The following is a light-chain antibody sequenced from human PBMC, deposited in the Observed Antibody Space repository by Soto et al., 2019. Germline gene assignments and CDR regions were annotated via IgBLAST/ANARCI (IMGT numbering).Light chain of an antibody. CDR2: SSN. Sequence: QSVLTQPPSASGTPGQRVTISCSGSSSNIGSNSVNWYQQLPGTAPKLLMYSSNQRPSGVPDRFSGSKSGTSASLAITGLQAEDEADYYCQSYDSSLSGYVVFGGGTKLTVL. V-gene: IGLV1-44*01. CDR1: SSNIGSNS. J-gene: IGLJ2*01. CDR3: QSYDSSLSGYVV.